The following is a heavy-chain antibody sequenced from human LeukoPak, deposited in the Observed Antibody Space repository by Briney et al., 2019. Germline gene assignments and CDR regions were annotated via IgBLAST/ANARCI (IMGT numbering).Heavy chain of an antibody. CDR2: ISSSSSYI. CDR3: ARAGGAAIWYYDILTGYYFDY. Sequence: GGSLRLSCAASGFTFSSYSMNWVRQAPGKGLEWVSSISSSSSYIYYADSVKGRFTISRDNAKNSLYLQMNSLRAEDTALYYCARAGGAAIWYYDILTGYYFDYWGQGTLVTVPS. V-gene: IGHV3-21*01. D-gene: IGHD3-9*01. CDR1: GFTFSSYS. J-gene: IGHJ4*02.